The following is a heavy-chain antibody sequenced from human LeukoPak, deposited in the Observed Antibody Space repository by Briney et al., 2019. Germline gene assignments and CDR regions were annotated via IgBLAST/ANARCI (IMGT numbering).Heavy chain of an antibody. D-gene: IGHD5-18*01. V-gene: IGHV3-30*03. CDR1: GFTFNRHG. Sequence: PGGSLRLSCAASGFTFNRHGMNWVRQAPGKGLEWVAVTSYDGSNNYYSESVKGRFTISRDNAKNSLYLEMNSLRDEDTAVYYCARVHRGYSYGRLDYWGQGTLVTVSS. CDR3: ARVHRGYSYGRLDY. CDR2: TSYDGSNN. J-gene: IGHJ4*02.